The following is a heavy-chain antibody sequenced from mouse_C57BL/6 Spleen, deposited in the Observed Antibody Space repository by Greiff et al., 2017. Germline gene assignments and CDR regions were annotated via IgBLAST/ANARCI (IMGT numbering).Heavy chain of an antibody. CDR3: ARGGNYYAMDY. V-gene: IGHV1-64*01. Sequence: QVQLQQPGAELVKPGASVKLSCKASGYTFTSYWMHWVKQRPGKGLEWIGMIHPNIGSTNYNEKFKSKATLTVDKSSSTAYMQLSSLTSEDSAVYYCARGGNYYAMDYWGQGTSVTVSS. J-gene: IGHJ4*01. CDR2: IHPNIGST. D-gene: IGHD2-1*01. CDR1: GYTFTSYW.